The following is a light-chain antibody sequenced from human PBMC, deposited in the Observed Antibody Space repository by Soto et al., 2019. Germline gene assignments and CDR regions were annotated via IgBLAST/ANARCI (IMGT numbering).Light chain of an antibody. V-gene: IGKV1-5*03. CDR1: QIIGTW. CDR3: QQCNTYSYT. J-gene: IGKJ2*01. CDR2: KAS. Sequence: DIQMTQSPSTPSASVGDRVTITCRASQIIGTWLAWYQQKPGKAPKLLIFKASSLDSGVPSRFSGSGSGTEFTLTISSLQPDDFATYYCQQCNTYSYTFGQGTKLEIK.